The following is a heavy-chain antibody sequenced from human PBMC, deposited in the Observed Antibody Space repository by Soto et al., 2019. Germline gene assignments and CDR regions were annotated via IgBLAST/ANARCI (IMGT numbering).Heavy chain of an antibody. J-gene: IGHJ4*02. CDR3: ASGYYYDSSGYYPGFDY. V-gene: IGHV4-31*03. CDR2: IYYSGST. Sequence: SETLSLTCTVSGGSISSGGYYWSWIRQHPGKGLEWIGYIYYSGSTYYNPSLKSRVTISVDTSKNQFSLKLSSVTAADTAVYYCASGYYYDSSGYYPGFDYWGQGTLVTVSS. CDR1: GGSISSGGYY. D-gene: IGHD3-22*01.